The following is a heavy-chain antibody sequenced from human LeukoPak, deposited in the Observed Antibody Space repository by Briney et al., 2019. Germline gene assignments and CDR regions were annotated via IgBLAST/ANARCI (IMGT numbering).Heavy chain of an antibody. J-gene: IGHJ3*02. CDR2: IRYDGSNK. V-gene: IGHV3-30*02. D-gene: IGHD2-2*01. CDR3: AKEVVPAARVAFDI. CDR1: GFTFDDYA. Sequence: GRSLRLSCAASGFTFDDYAMHWVRQAPGKGLEWVAFIRYDGSNKYYADSVKGRFTISRDNSKNTLYLQMNSLRAEDTAVYYCAKEVVPAARVAFDIWGQGTMVTVSS.